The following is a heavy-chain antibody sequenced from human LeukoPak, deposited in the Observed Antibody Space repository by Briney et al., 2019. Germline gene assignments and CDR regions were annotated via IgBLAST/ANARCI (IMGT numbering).Heavy chain of an antibody. V-gene: IGHV1-46*01. CDR1: GYTFTSYY. CDR3: ARGCGIQLWFGACPYGMDV. J-gene: IGHJ6*02. CDR2: INPSGGST. Sequence: ASVKVSCKASGYTFTSYYMHWVRQAPGQGLEWMGLINPSGGSTSYAQKFQGRVTMTRDTSTSTVYMELSSLRSEDTAVYYCARGCGIQLWFGACPYGMDVWGQGTTVTVSS. D-gene: IGHD5-18*01.